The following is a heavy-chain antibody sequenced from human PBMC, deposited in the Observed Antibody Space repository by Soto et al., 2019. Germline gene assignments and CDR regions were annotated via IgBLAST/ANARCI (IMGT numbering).Heavy chain of an antibody. CDR2: IHYSGRT. V-gene: IGHV4-31*03. CDR1: GGPISSGGYY. CDR3: AREYKGNWNYNWFDP. J-gene: IGHJ5*02. D-gene: IGHD1-7*01. Sequence: QVQLQESGPGLVKPSQTLSLTCTVSGGPISSGGYYWSWIRQHPGKGLESIGYIHYSGRTYYNPSLKSRVTISVDTSKNEFSLKLSSVTAADTAVYYCAREYKGNWNYNWFDPWGQGTLVTVSS.